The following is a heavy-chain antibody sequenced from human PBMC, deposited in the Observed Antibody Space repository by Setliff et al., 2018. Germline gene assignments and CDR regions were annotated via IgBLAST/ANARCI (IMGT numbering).Heavy chain of an antibody. CDR2: FYDSRGDT. Sequence: PGGSLRLSCVASGFAFSTYAVSWVRQAPGKGLEWVSIFYDSRGDTYYADSVKGRFTVSKDNSKNTMYLQMNSLRDEDTAIYFCAKCTSWDSHYPYFDYWGQGALVTVSS. J-gene: IGHJ4*02. D-gene: IGHD4-4*01. CDR3: AKCTSWDSHYPYFDY. CDR1: GFAFSTYA. V-gene: IGHV3-23*03.